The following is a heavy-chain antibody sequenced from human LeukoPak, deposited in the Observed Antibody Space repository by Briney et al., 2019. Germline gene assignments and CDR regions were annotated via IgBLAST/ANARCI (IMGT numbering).Heavy chain of an antibody. CDR2: INHSGST. J-gene: IGHJ4*02. D-gene: IGHD3-10*01. V-gene: IGHV4-34*01. Sequence: PSETLSLTCAVYGGSFSGYYWSWIRQPPGKGLERIGEINHSGSTNYNPSLKSRVTISVDTSKNQFSLKLSSVTAADTAVYYCARIGPGTSFDYWGQGTLVTVSS. CDR3: ARIGPGTSFDY. CDR1: GGSFSGYY.